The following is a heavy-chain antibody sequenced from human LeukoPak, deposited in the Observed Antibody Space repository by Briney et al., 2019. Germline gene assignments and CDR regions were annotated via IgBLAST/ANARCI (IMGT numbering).Heavy chain of an antibody. J-gene: IGHJ4*02. D-gene: IGHD4-17*01. V-gene: IGHV4-34*01. Sequence: PSETLSLTCAVNGGSFSGYYWSWIRQPPGKWREWIREINHSGSTNYNPSLKSRVTISVDTSKNQFSLKLSSVTAADTAVYYCARSDDYGDYGGAFDYWGQGTLVTVSS. CDR3: ARSDDYGDYGGAFDY. CDR2: INHSGST. CDR1: GGSFSGYY.